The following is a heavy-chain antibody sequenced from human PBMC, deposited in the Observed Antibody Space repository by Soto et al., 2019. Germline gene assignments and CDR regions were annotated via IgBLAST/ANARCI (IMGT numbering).Heavy chain of an antibody. CDR3: ARGAAGTGNWFDP. CDR1: GGSFSGYY. D-gene: IGHD6-13*01. J-gene: IGHJ5*02. V-gene: IGHV4-34*01. Sequence: SETLSLTCAVYGGSFSGYYWSWIRQPPGKGLEWIGEINHSGSTNYNPSLKSRVTISVDTSKNQFSLKLSSVTAADTAVYYCARGAAGTGNWFDPWREGTLVTVSS. CDR2: INHSGST.